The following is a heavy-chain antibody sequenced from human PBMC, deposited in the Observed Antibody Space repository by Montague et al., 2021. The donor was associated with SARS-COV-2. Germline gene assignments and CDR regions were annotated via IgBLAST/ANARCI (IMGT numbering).Heavy chain of an antibody. CDR2: TYYRSKWYN. V-gene: IGHV6-1*01. D-gene: IGHD5-24*01. CDR3: LQGYYFDS. CDR1: GDGVARNRAG. Sequence: CAISGDGVARNRAGWDWNRQSPSRGLEWVGRTYYRSKWYNDYAVSVKSRITIDADTSKNHFSLQLKSMTPEDTAVYYCLQGYYFDSWGQGTLVTVSS. J-gene: IGHJ4*02.